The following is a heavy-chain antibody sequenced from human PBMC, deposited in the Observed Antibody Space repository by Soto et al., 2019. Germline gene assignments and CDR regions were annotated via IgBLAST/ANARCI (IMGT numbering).Heavy chain of an antibody. V-gene: IGHV1-69*01. D-gene: IGHD3-10*01. CDR1: GGTFSSYA. CDR3: AKNPDAPHGSGSYYYFDY. CDR2: IIPIFGTA. Sequence: QVQLVQSGAEVKKPGSSVKVSCKASGGTFSSYAISWVRQAPGQGLEWMGGIIPIFGTANYAQKFQGRVTITADESTSTAYMELSSLRSEDTAVYYCAKNPDAPHGSGSYYYFDYWGQGTLVTVSS. J-gene: IGHJ4*02.